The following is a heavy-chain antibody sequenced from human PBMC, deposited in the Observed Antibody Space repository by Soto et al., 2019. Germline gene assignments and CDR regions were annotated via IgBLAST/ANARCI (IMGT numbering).Heavy chain of an antibody. Sequence: QVQLVQSGAEVKKPGSSVRVSCKTSGDSFSKYTVNWVRQAPRQGLEWMGGFIPRFGTTNFAPTLQGRVTITADQSMNTVYMELSSLRSEDTAVYYCARGSNHCSGGRCYSDWFDPWGQGTPVTVSS. J-gene: IGHJ5*02. CDR2: FIPRFGTT. D-gene: IGHD2-15*01. CDR3: ARGSNHCSGGRCYSDWFDP. V-gene: IGHV1-69*01. CDR1: GDSFSKYT.